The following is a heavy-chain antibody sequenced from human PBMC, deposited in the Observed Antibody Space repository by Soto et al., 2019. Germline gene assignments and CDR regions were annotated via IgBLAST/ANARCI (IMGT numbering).Heavy chain of an antibody. D-gene: IGHD3-3*01. CDR3: ARVDDFWSGYYGAFDY. CDR1: GGSISSSSYY. Sequence: QVQLQESGPGLVKPSETLSLTCTVSGGSISSSSYYWGWIRQPPGKRLEWIANIYYSGAIYYNPSLKSRFTISLDTSKNQFSLKLSSVTAADTAVYYCARVDDFWSGYYGAFDYWGQGTLVTVSS. J-gene: IGHJ4*02. CDR2: IYYSGAI. V-gene: IGHV4-39*01.